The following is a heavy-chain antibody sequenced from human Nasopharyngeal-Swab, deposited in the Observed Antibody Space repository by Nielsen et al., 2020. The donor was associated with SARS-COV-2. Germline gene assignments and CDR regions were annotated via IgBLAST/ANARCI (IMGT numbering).Heavy chain of an antibody. D-gene: IGHD3-9*01. V-gene: IGHV3-74*01. CDR3: TRDQRTFDWPPMDV. J-gene: IGHJ6*02. CDR1: RFTFSSYW. Sequence: GESLKISCAASRFTFSSYWMHWVRQAPGKGLVWVSRINTDGSETGYADSVTGRFTISRDNTKNTLSLQMNSLRAEDTGIYYCTRDQRTFDWPPMDVWGQGTTVTVSS. CDR2: INTDGSET.